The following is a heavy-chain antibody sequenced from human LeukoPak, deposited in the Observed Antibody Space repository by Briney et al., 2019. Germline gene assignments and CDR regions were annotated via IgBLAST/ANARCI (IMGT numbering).Heavy chain of an antibody. D-gene: IGHD3-10*01. J-gene: IGHJ4*02. CDR2: IKTDGSEK. CDR1: GFSFSSYG. CDR3: ARYAGITRVRGASGFDY. V-gene: IGHV3-7*01. Sequence: GGSLRLSCAASGFSFSSYGMHWVRQAPGKGLQWVANIKTDGSEKYDVDSVKGRFTISRDNAKNSLFLQMNSLRAEDTAVYYCARYAGITRVRGASGFDYWGQGTLVTVSS.